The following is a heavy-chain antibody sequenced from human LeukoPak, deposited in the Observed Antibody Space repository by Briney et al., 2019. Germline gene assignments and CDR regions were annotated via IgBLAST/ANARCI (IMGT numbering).Heavy chain of an antibody. CDR3: ARDKRPSYGDLDY. CDR1: GYTFTGYY. CDR2: INPNSGGT. J-gene: IGHJ4*02. Sequence: ASVKVSCKASGYTFTGYYMHWVRQAPGQGLEWMGWINPNSGGTNYAQKFQGRVTMTRDTSISTAYMELSRLRSDDTAVYYCARDKRPSYGDLDYWGQGTLVTVSS. V-gene: IGHV1-2*02. D-gene: IGHD4-17*01.